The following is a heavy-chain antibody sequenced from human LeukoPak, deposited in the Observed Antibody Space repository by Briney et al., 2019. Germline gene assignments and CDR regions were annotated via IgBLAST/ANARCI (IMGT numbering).Heavy chain of an antibody. CDR3: ARRLEVGYCSSTSCYRNYYGMDV. CDR2: ISSSGSTI. Sequence: GGSLRLSCAASGFTVSSNYMSWIRQAPGKGLEWVSYISSSGSTIYYADSVKGRFTISRDNAKNSLYLQMNSLRAEDTAVYYCARRLEVGYCSSTSCYRNYYGMDVWGQGTTVTVSS. J-gene: IGHJ6*02. CDR1: GFTVSSNY. D-gene: IGHD2-2*02. V-gene: IGHV3-11*01.